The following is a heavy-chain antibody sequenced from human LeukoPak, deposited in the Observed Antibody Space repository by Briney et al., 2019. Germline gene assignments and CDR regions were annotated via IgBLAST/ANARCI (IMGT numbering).Heavy chain of an antibody. CDR3: ARGVTVTTYFDQ. J-gene: IGHJ4*02. D-gene: IGHD4-17*01. CDR1: GASISSGNYY. Sequence: SETLSLTCTVSGASISSGNYYWSWIRQPQGKGLEWIGYIYHSGITYYNPSLKSRVTISADRSNNQFSLKLSSVTAADTAVYYCARGVTVTTYFDQWGQGTLVTVSS. V-gene: IGHV4-30-2*01. CDR2: IYHSGIT.